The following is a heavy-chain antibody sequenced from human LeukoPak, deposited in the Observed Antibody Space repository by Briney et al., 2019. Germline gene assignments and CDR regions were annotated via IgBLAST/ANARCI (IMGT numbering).Heavy chain of an antibody. CDR3: ARRWTTVTADAFDI. CDR1: GGPISSYY. J-gene: IGHJ3*02. V-gene: IGHV4-59*08. D-gene: IGHD4-17*01. CDR2: IYYSGST. Sequence: SETLSLTCTVSGGPISSYYWSWIRQPPGKGLEWIGYIYYSGSTNYNPSLKSRVTISVDTSKNQFSLKLSSVTAADTAVYYCARRWTTVTADAFDIWGQGTMVTVSS.